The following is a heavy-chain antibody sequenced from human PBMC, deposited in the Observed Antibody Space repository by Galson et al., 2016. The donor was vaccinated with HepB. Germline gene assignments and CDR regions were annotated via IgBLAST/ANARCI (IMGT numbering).Heavy chain of an antibody. CDR1: GFTFGSYS. CDR3: ASGGASCSGGSCYFWFDP. Sequence: SLRLSCAASGFTFGSYSMNWVRQAPGKGLEWVSYISSSSSTVYYADSVKGRFTISRDNAKNSLYLQMNSLRAEDTAVYYCASGGASCSGGSCYFWFDPWGQGTPVTVSS. D-gene: IGHD2-15*01. V-gene: IGHV3-48*01. J-gene: IGHJ5*02. CDR2: ISSSSSTV.